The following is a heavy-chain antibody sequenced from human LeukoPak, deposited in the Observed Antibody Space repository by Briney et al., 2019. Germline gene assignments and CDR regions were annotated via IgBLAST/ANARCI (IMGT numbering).Heavy chain of an antibody. Sequence: SETLSLTCDVSGVSINTCCYHWTWIRQPPGKGLEWIGYKYYSGSTRYNSSLRSRLTISLDSSKNQFSLRLTSVTAADTAVYYCARGRSYGFDFDSWGPGTLVIVSS. CDR3: ARGRSYGFDFDS. CDR2: KYYSGST. D-gene: IGHD5-18*01. V-gene: IGHV4-61*01. CDR1: GVSINTCCYH. J-gene: IGHJ4*02.